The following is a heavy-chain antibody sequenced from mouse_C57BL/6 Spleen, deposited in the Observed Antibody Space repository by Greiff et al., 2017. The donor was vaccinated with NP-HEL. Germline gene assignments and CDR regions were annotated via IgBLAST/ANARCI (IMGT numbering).Heavy chain of an antibody. V-gene: IGHV5-17*01. D-gene: IGHD2-4*01. J-gene: IGHJ3*01. CDR3: ADYDWFAY. CDR1: GFTFSDYG. CDR2: ISSGSSTI. Sequence: EVKLQESGGGLVKPGGSLKLSCAASGFTFSDYGMHWVRQAPEKGLEWVAYISSGSSTIYYADAVKGRFTISRDNAKNTQFLQMTSLRSEDTAMYYCADYDWFAYWGQGTLVTVSA.